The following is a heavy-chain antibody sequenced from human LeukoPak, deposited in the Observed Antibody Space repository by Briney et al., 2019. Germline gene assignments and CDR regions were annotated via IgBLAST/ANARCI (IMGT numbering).Heavy chain of an antibody. Sequence: GGSLRLSCAASGFTFSSHGMNWVRQAPGKGLEWVSAISGSGGSTYYADSVKGRFTISRDNSKNTLYLHMNSLRAEDTAVYYCARDPSENFDWLTLFDYWGQGTLVTVSS. V-gene: IGHV3-23*01. CDR1: GFTFSSHG. J-gene: IGHJ4*02. CDR3: ARDPSENFDWLTLFDY. D-gene: IGHD3-9*01. CDR2: ISGSGGST.